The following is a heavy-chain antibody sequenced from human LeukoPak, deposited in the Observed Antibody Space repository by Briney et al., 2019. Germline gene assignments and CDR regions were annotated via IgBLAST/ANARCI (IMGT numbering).Heavy chain of an antibody. CDR2: INTDGTTT. D-gene: IGHD5-12*01. CDR1: GITFSNYW. V-gene: IGHV3-74*01. J-gene: IGHJ4*01. CDR3: AREVNVATIFDGVSHSIDY. Sequence: GGSLRLSCAASGITFSNYWIHWVRQAPGEGLVWVSRINTDGTTTSYADSVKGRFTITRDNAKNTVYLQMNSLRAEDTAVYYCAREVNVATIFDGVSHSIDYWGHGILVSVSS.